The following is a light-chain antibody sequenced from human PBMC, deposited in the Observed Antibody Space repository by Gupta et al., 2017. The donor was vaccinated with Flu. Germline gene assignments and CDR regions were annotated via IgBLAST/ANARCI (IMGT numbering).Light chain of an antibody. CDR2: PSS. Sequence: DIQMTQSPSPRAASVGDSISINCQASHEINNTLHWYQQKPGKAPKIVIYPSSKAETGVPSRFSGSGSGTDFTFAISSPQPEDIATYYCEQWDSVPITFGGGTXVETK. V-gene: IGKV1-33*01. J-gene: IGKJ4*01. CDR3: EQWDSVPIT. CDR1: HEINNT.